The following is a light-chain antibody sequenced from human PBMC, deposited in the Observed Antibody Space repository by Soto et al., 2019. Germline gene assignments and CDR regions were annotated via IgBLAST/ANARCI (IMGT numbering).Light chain of an antibody. CDR2: GNN. Sequence: QSVLTQSPSVSGAPGQSVSISCTGTSSNIGAGFDVHWYQQVPATAPKLLIYGNNNRPSGVPDRFSGSKSGTSASLAITGLQAEDEADYYCQSYDTNLSGGSAFGSGTKVTVL. J-gene: IGLJ1*01. V-gene: IGLV1-40*01. CDR1: SSNIGAGFD. CDR3: QSYDTNLSGGSA.